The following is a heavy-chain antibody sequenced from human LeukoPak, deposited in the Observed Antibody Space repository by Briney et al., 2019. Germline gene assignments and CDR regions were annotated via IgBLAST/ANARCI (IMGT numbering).Heavy chain of an antibody. J-gene: IGHJ4*02. CDR1: GYTFTSYG. Sequence: GASVKVSCKASGYTFTSYGINWGRQAPGQGLEGRGWITTYNGDTNYAQKLQGRVTMTSDTSTSTAYMELRSLTSDDTAVYYCARGSSYGFSMGYWGQGTLVAVSS. D-gene: IGHD5-18*01. CDR3: ARGSSYGFSMGY. CDR2: ITTYNGDT. V-gene: IGHV1-18*01.